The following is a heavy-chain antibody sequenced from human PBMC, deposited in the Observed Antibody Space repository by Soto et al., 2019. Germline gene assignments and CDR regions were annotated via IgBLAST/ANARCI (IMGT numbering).Heavy chain of an antibody. CDR2: IYPGDSDT. V-gene: IGHV5-51*01. D-gene: IGHD6-19*01. J-gene: IGHJ6*02. Sequence: PGESLKISCKGSGYSFTSYWIGWVRQMPGKGLEWMGIIYPGDSDTRYSPSFQGQVTISADKSISTAYLQWSSLKASDTAMYYCARTPGSSGGRAYYYGMDVWGQGTTVTVSS. CDR1: GYSFTSYW. CDR3: ARTPGSSGGRAYYYGMDV.